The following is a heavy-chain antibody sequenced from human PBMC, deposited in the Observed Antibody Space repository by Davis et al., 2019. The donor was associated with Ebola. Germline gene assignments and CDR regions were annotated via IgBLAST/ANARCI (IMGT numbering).Heavy chain of an antibody. CDR3: AKDYYSSSSFYYYYGMDV. J-gene: IGHJ6*04. Sequence: SLKISCAASGFTFDDYAMHWVRQAPGKGLEWVSSISWNSGSIGYADSVKGRFTISRDNAKNSLYLQMNSLRAEDTALYYCAKDYYSSSSFYYYYGMDVWGKGTTVTVSS. CDR1: GFTFDDYA. CDR2: ISWNSGSI. V-gene: IGHV3-9*01. D-gene: IGHD6-6*01.